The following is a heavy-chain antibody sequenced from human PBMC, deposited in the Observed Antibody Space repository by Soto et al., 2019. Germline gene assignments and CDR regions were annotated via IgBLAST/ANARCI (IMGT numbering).Heavy chain of an antibody. CDR1: GFTVSSNF. V-gene: IGHV3-66*01. CDR2: IYSSGGT. D-gene: IGHD4-4*01. J-gene: IGHJ4*02. Sequence: TGGSLRLSCAASGFTVSSNFMSWVRLAPGRGLEWVSIIYSSGGTYYADSVKDRFTISRDNSRNTLYLQILGLRAEDSAVDYCGNPSGHARFDFWGQGTLVPVSS. CDR3: GNPSGHARFDF.